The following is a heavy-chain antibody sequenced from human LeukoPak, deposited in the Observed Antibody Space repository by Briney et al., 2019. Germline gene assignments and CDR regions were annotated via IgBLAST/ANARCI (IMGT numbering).Heavy chain of an antibody. CDR1: GYTFTSYG. J-gene: IGHJ4*02. Sequence: ASVKVSCKASGYTFTSYGISWERQAPGQGLEWMGWISAYNGNTKYAQKLQGRVTMNTDTSTSTAYMELRSLRSDDTAVYYCARDQWNWNDGSLGYWGQGTLVTVSS. V-gene: IGHV1-18*01. D-gene: IGHD1-1*01. CDR2: ISAYNGNT. CDR3: ARDQWNWNDGSLGY.